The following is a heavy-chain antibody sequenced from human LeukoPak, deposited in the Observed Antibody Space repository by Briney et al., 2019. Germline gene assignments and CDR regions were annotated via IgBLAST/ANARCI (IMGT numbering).Heavy chain of an antibody. CDR3: ARKRGYDFWSGYPYYYYGMDV. D-gene: IGHD3-3*01. J-gene: IGHJ6*02. V-gene: IGHV1-18*01. CDR2: ISAYNGNT. CDR1: GYTFTSYG. Sequence: ASVKVSCKASGYTFTSYGISWVRQAPGQGLEWMGWISAYNGNTNYAQKLQGRVTMTTDTPTSTAYMELRSLRSDDTAVYYCARKRGYDFWSGYPYYYYGMDVWGQGTTVTVSS.